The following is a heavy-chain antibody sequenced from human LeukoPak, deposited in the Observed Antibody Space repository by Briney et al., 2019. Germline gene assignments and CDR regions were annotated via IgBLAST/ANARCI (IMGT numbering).Heavy chain of an antibody. CDR2: IWFDGSNQ. CDR3: SNHYYDISGHKA. Sequence: GRSLRLSCAASGFIFRNYGMHWVRQAPGKGLEWVAVIWFDGSNQYYADSVKGRFTIGRDNSKNTLHLQMNSLRAEDTAVYFCSNHYYDISGHKAWGQGTRVTVSS. D-gene: IGHD3-22*01. J-gene: IGHJ5*02. CDR1: GFIFRNYG. V-gene: IGHV3-33*06.